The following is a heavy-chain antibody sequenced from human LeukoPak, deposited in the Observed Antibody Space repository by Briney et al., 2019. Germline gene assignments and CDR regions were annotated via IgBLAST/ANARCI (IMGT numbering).Heavy chain of an antibody. CDR2: ISAYNGNT. V-gene: IGHV1-18*01. D-gene: IGHD1-26*01. Sequence: AASVKVSCKASGYTFTSYGISWVRQAPGQGLEWMGWISAYNGNTNYAQKLQGRVTMTTDTSTSTAYMELRSLRSDDTAVYYCARDNSVGDTAWWFDPWGQGTLVTVSS. J-gene: IGHJ5*02. CDR1: GYTFTSYG. CDR3: ARDNSVGDTAWWFDP.